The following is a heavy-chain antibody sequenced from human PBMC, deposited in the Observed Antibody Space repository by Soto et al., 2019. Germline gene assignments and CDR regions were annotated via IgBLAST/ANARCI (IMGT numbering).Heavy chain of an antibody. V-gene: IGHV1-18*01. Sequence: QVQLVQSGAEVKKPGASVKVSCKASGYTFTRYGITWVRQARGHGLEWMGWINGYNGNTKYAQKLQGRVTMTTDTSTSTAYMELRSLTSDDTAVYYCAREGDYPYYYYGMDVWGQGTTVTVSS. CDR3: AREGDYPYYYYGMDV. CDR1: GYTFTRYG. CDR2: INGYNGNT. J-gene: IGHJ6*02. D-gene: IGHD4-17*01.